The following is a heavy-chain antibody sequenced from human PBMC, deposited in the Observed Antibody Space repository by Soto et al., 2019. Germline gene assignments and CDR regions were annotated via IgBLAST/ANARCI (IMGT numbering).Heavy chain of an antibody. CDR1: GGSLSGYY. J-gene: IGHJ4*02. V-gene: IGHV4-34*01. CDR2: IKDGGRT. D-gene: IGHD5-12*01. Sequence: QVQLQQWGAGLLKPSETLSLNCAVNGGSLSGYYWSWIRQPPGKGLEWIGEIKDGGRTNYSPSLKGRATISSDTSNNQFSLRLYSVTAAETGVYYCARGQEGVVATHWDQGTLVTVSS. CDR3: ARGQEGVVATH.